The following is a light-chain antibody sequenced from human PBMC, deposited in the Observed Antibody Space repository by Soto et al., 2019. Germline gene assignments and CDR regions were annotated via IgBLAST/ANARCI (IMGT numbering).Light chain of an antibody. J-gene: IGKJ4*01. Sequence: DIQMSRSPSSLSASVGDRVTITCRACQSISSYLNWYQQKPGKAPKILIYSASSLQSGVPSRFSGSGSGTDFTLTIISLQPEDFATYYCQQSYSTPLTFGGGTKMEIK. V-gene: IGKV1-39*01. CDR1: QSISSY. CDR3: QQSYSTPLT. CDR2: SAS.